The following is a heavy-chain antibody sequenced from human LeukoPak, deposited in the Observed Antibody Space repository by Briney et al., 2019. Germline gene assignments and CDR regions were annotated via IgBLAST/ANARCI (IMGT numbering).Heavy chain of an antibody. CDR2: IHYSGST. CDR3: ARHGYSSGSLAWFDP. J-gene: IGHJ5*02. V-gene: IGHV4-59*01. D-gene: IGHD6-19*01. CDR1: GDFISRYY. Sequence: SETLALTCTVAGDFISRYYWSWIPQPPGKGLECIGYIHYSGSTNYNPSLKRRITISVDTSKDQFSLKLSSVAAADTAVYYCARHGYSSGSLAWFDPWGQGTQVTVSS.